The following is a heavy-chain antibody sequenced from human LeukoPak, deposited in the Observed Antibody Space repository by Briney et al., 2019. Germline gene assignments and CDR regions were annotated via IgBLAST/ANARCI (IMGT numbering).Heavy chain of an antibody. CDR3: AGETRPEPDAFDI. CDR2: IIPILGIA. CDR1: GGTFSSYA. V-gene: IGHV1-69*04. J-gene: IGHJ3*02. D-gene: IGHD1-14*01. Sequence: ASVKVSCKASGGTFSSYAISWVRQAPRQGLEWMGRIIPILGIANYAQKFQGRVTITADKSTSTAYMELSSLRSEDTAVYYCAGETRPEPDAFDIWGQGTMVTVPS.